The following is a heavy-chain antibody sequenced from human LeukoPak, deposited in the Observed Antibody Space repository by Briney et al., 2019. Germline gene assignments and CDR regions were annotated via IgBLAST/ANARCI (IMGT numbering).Heavy chain of an antibody. D-gene: IGHD6-19*01. Sequence: PGASLRLSCAASGFTFSSYAMTWVRQAPGKGLEWVSSISDSGSSTYYADSAKGRFTISRDNSRDTLYLQMNSLRAEETAVYYCAKQTAGSGWTRGMDVWGQGTTVTVSS. V-gene: IGHV3-23*01. J-gene: IGHJ6*02. CDR1: GFTFSSYA. CDR3: AKQTAGSGWTRGMDV. CDR2: ISDSGSST.